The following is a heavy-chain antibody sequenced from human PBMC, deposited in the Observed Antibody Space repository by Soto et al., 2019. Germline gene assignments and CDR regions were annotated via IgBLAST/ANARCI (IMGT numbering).Heavy chain of an antibody. CDR3: AKGYDFWSGSSDG. CDR1: GFTFSGYA. J-gene: IGHJ6*03. D-gene: IGHD3-3*01. Sequence: PGGSLRLSCAASGFTFSGYAMNWVRHAPGKGLEWVSGISGSGGSTYYAASVKGRFTISRDNSKNTLYLQMNILRAEDTAVYYCAKGYDFWSGSSDGWGKGTRGTVS. V-gene: IGHV3-23*01. CDR2: ISGSGGST.